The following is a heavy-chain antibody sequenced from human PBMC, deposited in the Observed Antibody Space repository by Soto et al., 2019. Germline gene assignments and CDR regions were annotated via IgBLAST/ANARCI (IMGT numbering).Heavy chain of an antibody. CDR3: ATALRFLEWLPSMDV. Sequence: ASVKVSCKASGYTFTSYGISWVRQAPGQGLEWMGWISAYNGNTNYAQKLQGRVTMTEDTSTDTAYMELSSLRSEDTAVYYCATALRFLEWLPSMDVWGQGATVTVSS. CDR2: ISAYNGNT. CDR1: GYTFTSYG. D-gene: IGHD3-3*01. V-gene: IGHV1-18*01. J-gene: IGHJ6*02.